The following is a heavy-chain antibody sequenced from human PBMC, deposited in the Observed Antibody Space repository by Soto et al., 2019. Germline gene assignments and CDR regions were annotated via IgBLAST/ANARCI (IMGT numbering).Heavy chain of an antibody. J-gene: IGHJ6*02. D-gene: IGHD3-9*01. CDR1: GDSLDNYY. CDR2: VSSSGNT. CDR3: ARADYEILTGSYGMDV. Sequence: LSLTYTVSGDSLDNYYWFWIRQPVGKGLEWIGRVSSSGNTNANPTLNSRATMSIDTSKNQFSLRLRSVTAADTAVYYCARADYEILTGSYGMDVWGQGTTVTVSS. V-gene: IGHV4-4*07.